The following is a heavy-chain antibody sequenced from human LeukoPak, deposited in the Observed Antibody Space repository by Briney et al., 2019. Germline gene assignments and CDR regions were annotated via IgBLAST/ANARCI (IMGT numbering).Heavy chain of an antibody. Sequence: ASVKVSCKASGYTFTSYDINWVRQARGQRLEWIGWIVVGSGNTNYAQKFQERVTITRDMSTSTAYMELSSLRSEDTAVYYCAALLSGSYPYGMDVWGQGTTVTVSS. CDR1: GYTFTSYD. D-gene: IGHD1-26*01. J-gene: IGHJ6*02. CDR3: AALLSGSYPYGMDV. CDR2: IVVGSGNT. V-gene: IGHV1-58*02.